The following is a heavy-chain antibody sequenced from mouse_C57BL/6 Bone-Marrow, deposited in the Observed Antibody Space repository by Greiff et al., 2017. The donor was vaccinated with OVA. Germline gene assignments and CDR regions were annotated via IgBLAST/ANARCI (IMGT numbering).Heavy chain of an antibody. CDR2: IYPRSGNT. J-gene: IGHJ3*01. CDR3: AILVYYFVRSCFAY. D-gene: IGHD1-1*01. CDR1: GYTFTSYG. Sequence: QVQLKQSGAELARPGASVKLSCKASGYTFTSYGISWVKQRTGQGLEWIGEIYPRSGNTYYNEKFKGKATLTADKSSSTAYMELLSLTSDYSAFYFCAILVYYFVRSCFAYWGQGTLVTVSA. V-gene: IGHV1-81*01.